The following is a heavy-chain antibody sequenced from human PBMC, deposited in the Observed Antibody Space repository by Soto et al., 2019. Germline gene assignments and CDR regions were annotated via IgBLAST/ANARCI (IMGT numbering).Heavy chain of an antibody. CDR2: INPNSGAT. V-gene: IGHV1-2*02. CDR1: GYTFTGYF. D-gene: IGHD3-3*01. J-gene: IGHJ5*02. CDR3: ARGGGTILAPLP. Sequence: QVQLVQSGAEVKKPGASVKVSCKASGYTFTGYFMHWVRQAPGQGLEWMGWINPNSGATKYAQKFQGRVPLSRDTSISTAYMELSGLRSDDTAVYYCARGGGTILAPLPWGQGTLVTISS.